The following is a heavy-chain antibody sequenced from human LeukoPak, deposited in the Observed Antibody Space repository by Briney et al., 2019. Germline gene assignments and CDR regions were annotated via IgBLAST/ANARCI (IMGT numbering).Heavy chain of an antibody. V-gene: IGHV4-39*01. CDR1: GDSISCGLYA. D-gene: IGHD3-16*01. Sequence: PSETLSLTCTVSGDSISCGLYAWGWIRQPPGEGLEWIGNIYHNGDTYYNPSLRSRVTISVDTSENQFSLNLRSVTAADTAVYYCARLWSHSKTEDYWGQGTVVTVSS. CDR2: IYHNGDT. CDR3: ARLWSHSKTEDY. J-gene: IGHJ4*02.